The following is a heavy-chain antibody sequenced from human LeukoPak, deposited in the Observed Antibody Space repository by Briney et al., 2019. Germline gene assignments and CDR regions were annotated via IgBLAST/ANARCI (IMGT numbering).Heavy chain of an antibody. CDR1: GYTFTGYY. CDR3: AIFSGNYYKDYFGY. J-gene: IGHJ4*02. D-gene: IGHD3-10*01. Sequence: ASVKVSCKASGYTFTGYYMHWVRQASGQGLEWMGRINPNSGGTNYAQKFQGRVTMTRDTSISTAYMELSRLRSDDTAVYYCAIFSGNYYKDYFGYWGQGTLVTVSS. V-gene: IGHV1-2*06. CDR2: INPNSGGT.